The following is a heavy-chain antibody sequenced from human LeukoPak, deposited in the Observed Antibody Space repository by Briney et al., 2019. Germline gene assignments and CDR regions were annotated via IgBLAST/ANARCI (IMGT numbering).Heavy chain of an antibody. CDR3: ARDRSYYYMDV. CDR1: GYTLTGYC. CDR2: INTKSGAT. V-gene: IGHV1-2*02. J-gene: IGHJ6*03. Sequence: ASVKVSCKASGYTLTGYCMHWVRQAPGQGLEWLGWINTKSGATNYAQNFQGRVTMTRDTSMSTTYMEPKRLRSDDTAVYYCARDRSYYYMDVWGKGTTVTVSS.